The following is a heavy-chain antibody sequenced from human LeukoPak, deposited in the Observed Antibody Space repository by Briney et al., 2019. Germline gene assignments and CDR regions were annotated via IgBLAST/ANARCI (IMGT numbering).Heavy chain of an antibody. V-gene: IGHV4-34*01. Sequence: PSETLSLTCAVYGGSFSGYYWSWIRQPPGKGLEWIGKINHSGSTNYNPSLKSRVTTSVDTSKNQFSLKLSSVTAADTAVYYCARGRGSAYYYGSGSRYFDYWGQGTLVTVSS. CDR2: INHSGST. D-gene: IGHD3-10*01. CDR1: GGSFSGYY. J-gene: IGHJ4*02. CDR3: ARGRGSAYYYGSGSRYFDY.